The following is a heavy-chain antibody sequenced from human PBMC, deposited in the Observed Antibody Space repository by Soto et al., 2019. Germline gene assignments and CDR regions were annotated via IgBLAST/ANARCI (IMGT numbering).Heavy chain of an antibody. Sequence: PSETLSLTCAVYGGSFSGYYWSWIRQPPGKGLEWIGEINHSGSTNYNPSLKSRVTISVDTSKNQFSLKLSSVTAADTAVYYCTNGKVYCSSTSCSHSFYYFDYWGQGTLVTV. CDR3: TNGKVYCSSTSCSHSFYYFDY. J-gene: IGHJ4*02. V-gene: IGHV4-34*01. CDR1: GGSFSGYY. D-gene: IGHD2-2*01. CDR2: INHSGST.